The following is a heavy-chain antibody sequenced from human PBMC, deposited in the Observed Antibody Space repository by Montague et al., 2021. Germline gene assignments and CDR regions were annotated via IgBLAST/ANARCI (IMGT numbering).Heavy chain of an antibody. V-gene: IGHV4-39*01. CDR3: ARRMGLVVVTEHGAFDI. Sequence: SETLSLTCTVSGGSISSTSYYWGWIRQPPGTGLEWIGSIYYSGSAYYNPSLKSRVTISADTSKNQFSLRLRSVTAADTAVYYCARRMGLVVVTEHGAFDIWGQGTMVTVSS. D-gene: IGHD2-21*02. CDR1: GGSISSTSYY. J-gene: IGHJ3*02. CDR2: IYYSGSA.